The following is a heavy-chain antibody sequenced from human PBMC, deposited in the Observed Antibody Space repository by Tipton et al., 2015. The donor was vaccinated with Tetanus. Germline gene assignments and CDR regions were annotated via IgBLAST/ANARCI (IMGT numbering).Heavy chain of an antibody. V-gene: IGHV4-61*01. J-gene: IGHJ6*02. Sequence: TLSLTCSVSGGSVNSGTYYWSWIRQPPGKGLEWLGDIYHGGATQYNPSLESRVTISMDTSKNQVSLRLTSVTAADTAVYFCTGDDYYDTSLRDYYGMDVWGPGTTVTVSS. D-gene: IGHD3-22*01. CDR2: IYHGGAT. CDR3: TGDDYYDTSLRDYYGMDV. CDR1: GGSVNSGTYY.